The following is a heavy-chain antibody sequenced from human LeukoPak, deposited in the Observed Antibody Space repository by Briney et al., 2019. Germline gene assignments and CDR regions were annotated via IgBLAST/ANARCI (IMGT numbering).Heavy chain of an antibody. D-gene: IGHD3-3*01. CDR2: ISYDGSNK. CDR1: GFTFSSYG. Sequence: GGSLRLSCAASGFTFSSYGMHWVRQVSGKGLEWEAVISYDGSNKYYAGSVKGRFTISRDNSKNTLYLQMNSLRAEDTAVYYCAKDGVPVRMDVWGQGTTVTVSS. V-gene: IGHV3-30*18. J-gene: IGHJ6*02. CDR3: AKDGVPVRMDV.